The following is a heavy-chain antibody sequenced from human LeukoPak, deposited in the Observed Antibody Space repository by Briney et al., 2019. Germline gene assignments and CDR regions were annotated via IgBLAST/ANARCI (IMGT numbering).Heavy chain of an antibody. V-gene: IGHV3-7*01. CDR3: ARDRESNWYPYLDS. CDR2: IKEDGRWK. CDR1: GFSFSNYL. J-gene: IGHJ4*02. D-gene: IGHD6-13*01. Sequence: GGSLRLSCATSGFSFSNYLMSWVRQTPGKGLEWVANIKEDGRWKWYVDSVRGRFTISRDNAKNSLYLQMDSLRVEDTAVYYCARDRESNWYPYLDSWGQGTLVTVSS.